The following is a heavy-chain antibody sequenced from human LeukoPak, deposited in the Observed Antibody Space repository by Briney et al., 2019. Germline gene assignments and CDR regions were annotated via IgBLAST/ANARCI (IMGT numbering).Heavy chain of an antibody. D-gene: IGHD3-22*01. J-gene: IGHJ5*02. CDR3: ARGTYYDSSGFFNWFDP. CDR2: IIPIFGTA. CDR1: GGTFSSYA. Sequence: ASVKVSCKASGGTFSSYAISWVRQAPGQGLEWMGGIIPIFGTANYAQKFQGRVTITADESTSTAYMELSSLRSEDTAVYYCARGTYYDSSGFFNWFDPWGQGTLVTVSS. V-gene: IGHV1-69*01.